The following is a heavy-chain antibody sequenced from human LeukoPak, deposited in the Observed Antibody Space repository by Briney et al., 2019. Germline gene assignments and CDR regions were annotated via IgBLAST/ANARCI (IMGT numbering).Heavy chain of an antibody. CDR1: GFTFSNYA. CDR2: ISYDGSNK. D-gene: IGHD5-24*01. J-gene: IGHJ4*02. CDR3: ARGQRRHLDMAPSVDY. Sequence: PGRSLRLSCEASGFTFSNYAMHWVRQAPGKGLEWVAVISYDGSNKYYADSMKGRFTISRDNSKNTLYLQMNSLRAEDTAVYYCARGQRRHLDMAPSVDYWGQGTLVTVSS. V-gene: IGHV3-30*04.